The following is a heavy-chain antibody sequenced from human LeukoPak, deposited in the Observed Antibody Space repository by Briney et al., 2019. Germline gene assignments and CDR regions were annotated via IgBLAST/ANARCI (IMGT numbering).Heavy chain of an antibody. CDR3: ARGVANSSSNWSVR. Sequence: PSETLSLTCTVSGDSISSGTYYWSWIRQPAGKGLEWIGRSYSSGNTNYNPSLKRRVNTSIGTSKNQFSLKQSDVTAAYRAAYHCARGVANSSSNWSVRGGQATLATVSS. CDR1: GDSISSGTYY. J-gene: IGHJ5*02. CDR2: SYSSGNT. V-gene: IGHV4-61*02. D-gene: IGHD6-6*01.